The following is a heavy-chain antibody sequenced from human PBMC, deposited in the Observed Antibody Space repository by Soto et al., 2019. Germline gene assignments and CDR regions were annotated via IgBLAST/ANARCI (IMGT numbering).Heavy chain of an antibody. D-gene: IGHD3-3*01. V-gene: IGHV1-18*01. CDR1: GYTFTSYG. CDR2: MSAYNGNT. Sequence: AAVKVSCKASGYTFTSYGFSWVRQAPGQGLQWMGWMSAYNGNTNYAQKLQGRVTMTTDTSTSTAYMELRSLGSDDTAVYFCARGDFWSGYSPGGMDVWGQGTTVTVSS. J-gene: IGHJ6*02. CDR3: ARGDFWSGYSPGGMDV.